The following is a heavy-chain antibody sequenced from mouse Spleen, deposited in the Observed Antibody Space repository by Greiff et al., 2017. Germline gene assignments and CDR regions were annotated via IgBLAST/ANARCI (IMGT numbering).Heavy chain of an antibody. CDR3: ARLTGTGYFDV. CDR1: GFTFSSYA. V-gene: IGHV5-9*04. Sequence: EVNVVESGGGLVKLGGSLKLSCAASGFTFSSYAMSWVRQTPEKRLEWVATISSGGGNTYYPDSVKGRFTISRDNAKNTLYLQMSSLKSEDTAMYYCARLTGTGYFDVWGAGTTVTVSS. J-gene: IGHJ1*01. D-gene: IGHD4-1*01. CDR2: ISSGGGNT.